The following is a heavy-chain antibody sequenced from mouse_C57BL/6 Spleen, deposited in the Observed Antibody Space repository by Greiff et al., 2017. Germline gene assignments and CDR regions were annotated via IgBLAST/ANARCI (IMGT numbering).Heavy chain of an antibody. J-gene: IGHJ4*01. D-gene: IGHD1-1*01. CDR2: IHPNSGST. Sequence: QVQLKQPGAELVKPGASVKLSCKASGYTFTSYWMHWVKQRPGQGLEWIGMIHPNSGSTNYNEKFKSKDTLTVDKSSSTAYMQLSSLTSEDSAVYYCARVDLFYYAMDYWGQGTSVTVSS. CDR3: ARVDLFYYAMDY. V-gene: IGHV1-64*01. CDR1: GYTFTSYW.